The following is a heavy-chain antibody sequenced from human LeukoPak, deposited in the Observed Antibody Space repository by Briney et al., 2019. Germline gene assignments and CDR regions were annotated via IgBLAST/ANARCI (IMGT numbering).Heavy chain of an antibody. CDR2: IYPGDSDT. D-gene: IGHD1-26*01. Sequence: GESLKISCKGSGSRFTSYWIGWVRQMPGKGLEWMGIIYPGDSDTRYSPSFLGQVTISADKSISTAYLQWSSLKASDTAMSYCARREGNWFDPWGQGTLVTVSS. CDR3: ARREGNWFDP. J-gene: IGHJ5*02. V-gene: IGHV5-51*01. CDR1: GSRFTSYW.